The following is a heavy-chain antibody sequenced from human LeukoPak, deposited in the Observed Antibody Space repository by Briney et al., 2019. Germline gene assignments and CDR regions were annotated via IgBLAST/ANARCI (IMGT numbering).Heavy chain of an antibody. Sequence: ASVKVSCKASGYTFTSHGISWVRQAPGQGLEWMGWISAYNGNTNYAQKLQGRVTMTTDTSTSTAYMELRSLRSDDTAVYYCARDLNPFSSGYYKDYWGQGTLVTVSS. CDR3: ARDLNPFSSGYYKDY. J-gene: IGHJ4*02. D-gene: IGHD3-22*01. CDR1: GYTFTSHG. V-gene: IGHV1-18*01. CDR2: ISAYNGNT.